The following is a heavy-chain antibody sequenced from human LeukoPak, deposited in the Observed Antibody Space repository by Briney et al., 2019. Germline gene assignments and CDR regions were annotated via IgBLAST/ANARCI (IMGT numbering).Heavy chain of an antibody. D-gene: IGHD3-10*01. Sequence: SETLSLTCTVSGDSISSSYWSWVRQPPGKGLEWIGFIYYSGSTNYNPSLRSRVTISIDTSKNQFSLQLTSVTAADTAVYYCTAVHSGSNWFDPWGQGTLVTVSS. CDR3: TAVHSGSNWFDP. V-gene: IGHV4-59*01. CDR1: GDSISSSY. J-gene: IGHJ5*02. CDR2: IYYSGST.